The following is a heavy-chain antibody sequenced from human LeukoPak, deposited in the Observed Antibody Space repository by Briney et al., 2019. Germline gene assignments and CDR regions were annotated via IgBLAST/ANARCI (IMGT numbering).Heavy chain of an antibody. CDR3: AKDAYYDSSGVDY. Sequence: PGGSLRLSCAASGFTFDDYAMHWVRQAPGKGLEWVSGISWNSGSIGYADSVKGRFTISRDNAKNSLYLQMNSLRAEDTALCYCAKDAYYDSSGVDYWGQGTLVTVSS. J-gene: IGHJ4*02. CDR2: ISWNSGSI. V-gene: IGHV3-9*01. CDR1: GFTFDDYA. D-gene: IGHD3-22*01.